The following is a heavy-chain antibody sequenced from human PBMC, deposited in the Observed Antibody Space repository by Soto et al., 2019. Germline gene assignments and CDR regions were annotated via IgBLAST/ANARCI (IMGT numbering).Heavy chain of an antibody. CDR2: ISSGSSYI. CDR3: ARDILSGGAYPDS. V-gene: IGHV3-21*01. D-gene: IGHD3-10*01. J-gene: IGHJ5*01. CDR1: GFTFSTYT. Sequence: KPGGSLRLSCAASGFTFSTYTMNWVRQAPGKGLEWISSISSGSSYIYYAGSVKGRFTISRDNAKNSLFLQMNSLRADDTAVYYCARDILSGGAYPDSWGQGTKVPVYS.